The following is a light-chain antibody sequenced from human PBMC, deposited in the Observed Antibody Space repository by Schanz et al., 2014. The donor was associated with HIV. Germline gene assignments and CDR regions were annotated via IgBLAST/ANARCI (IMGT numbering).Light chain of an antibody. CDR1: SSDIGGYKY. CDR3: CSYTGSGTLWV. CDR2: EVI. Sequence: QSALTQPPSASGSPGQSVTISCTGTSSDIGGYKYVSWYQHPPGKAPKLMIYEVIKRPSGVPDRFSGSKSGSTASLTVSGLQPEDEADYYCCSYTGSGTLWVFGGGTKLTVL. V-gene: IGLV2-8*01. J-gene: IGLJ3*02.